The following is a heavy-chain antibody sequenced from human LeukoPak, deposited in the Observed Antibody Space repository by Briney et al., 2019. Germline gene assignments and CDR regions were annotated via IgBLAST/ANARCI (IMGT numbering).Heavy chain of an antibody. D-gene: IGHD1/OR15-1a*01. CDR3: ARELTRNYYFDY. V-gene: IGHV4-31*03. Sequence: SETLPLTCTVSGGSISSGGYYWSWIRQHPGKGLEWIGYIYYSGSTYYNPSLKSRVTISVDTSKNQFSLKLSSVTAADTAVYYCARELTRNYYFDYWGQGTLVTVSS. J-gene: IGHJ4*02. CDR2: IYYSGST. CDR1: GGSISSGGYY.